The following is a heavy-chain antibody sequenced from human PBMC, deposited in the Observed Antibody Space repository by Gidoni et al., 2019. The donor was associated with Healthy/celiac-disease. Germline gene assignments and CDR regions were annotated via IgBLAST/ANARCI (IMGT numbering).Heavy chain of an antibody. CDR3: ARGGVVTAIND. CDR2: INHSGRT. D-gene: IGHD2-21*02. CDR1: GGSFSGYY. J-gene: IGHJ4*02. V-gene: IGHV4-34*01. Sequence: AGLLKPSETLSLTCAVYGGSFSGYYWSWIRQPPGKGLEWIGEINHSGRTNYNPYLKRRVTISVDTSKNQFSLKLSSVTGADTAVYYGARGGVVTAINDWGQGTLVTVSS.